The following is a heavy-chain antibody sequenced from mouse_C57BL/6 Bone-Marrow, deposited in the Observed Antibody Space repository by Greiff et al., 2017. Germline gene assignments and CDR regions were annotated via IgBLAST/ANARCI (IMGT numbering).Heavy chain of an antibody. J-gene: IGHJ3*01. CDR2: IWGDGST. Sequence: VKLVESGPGLVAPSQSLSITCTVSGFSLNSYGVSWVRQPPGKGLEWLGVIWGDGSTNYHSSLISRLSISKDNSKSQDFLQLHSLQTDDTATYYCAKEGILAWFAYWGQGTLVTVSA. V-gene: IGHV2-3*01. CDR1: GFSLNSYG. CDR3: AKEGILAWFAY.